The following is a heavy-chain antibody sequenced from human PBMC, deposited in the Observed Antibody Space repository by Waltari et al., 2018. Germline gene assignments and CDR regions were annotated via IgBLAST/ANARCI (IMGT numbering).Heavy chain of an antibody. J-gene: IGHJ4*02. CDR1: GGSIRSYH. CDR2: VYYSGST. V-gene: IGHV4-59*01. CDR3: ASDSSGYNFPFDY. Sequence: HLQESGPGLVKTSETLSLTCTVSGGSIRSYHWSWIRQAPGKGLEWIGYVYYSGSTDYNPSLKSRVTMSVDSSKSQFSLNLTSVTAADTAVYYCASDSSGYNFPFDYWGQGILVTVSS. D-gene: IGHD3-22*01.